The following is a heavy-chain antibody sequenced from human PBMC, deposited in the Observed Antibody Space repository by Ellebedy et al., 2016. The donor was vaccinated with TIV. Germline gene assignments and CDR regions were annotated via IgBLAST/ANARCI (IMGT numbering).Heavy chain of an antibody. CDR3: AKRPPYDRSRFYYCGMDV. CDR2: MSGSDNSRLYI. J-gene: IGHJ6*02. V-gene: IGHV3-23*01. Sequence: PGGSLRLSCEASGFTFSTYAMSWVRQAPGKGLEWVSHMSGSDNSRLYIYYADSVRGRFTISRDDSKNTLYLQMNSLRAEDTAVYFCAKRPPYDRSRFYYCGMDVWGQGTTVTVSS. D-gene: IGHD3-22*01. CDR1: GFTFSTYA.